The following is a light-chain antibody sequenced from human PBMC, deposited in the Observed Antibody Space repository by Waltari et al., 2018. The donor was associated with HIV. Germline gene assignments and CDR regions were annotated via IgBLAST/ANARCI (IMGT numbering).Light chain of an antibody. CDR3: QTWNNGRV. CDR1: SGHSNYA. Sequence: QLALTQSPSASASLGASVKLTCTLASGHSNYAIAWHQQRPEKGPRYLMRVDSDGSLSKGDGIPDRFSGSSSGAERYLTISSLHSEDEADYYCQTWNNGRVFGGGTKLTVL. V-gene: IGLV4-69*01. CDR2: VDSDGSL. J-gene: IGLJ3*02.